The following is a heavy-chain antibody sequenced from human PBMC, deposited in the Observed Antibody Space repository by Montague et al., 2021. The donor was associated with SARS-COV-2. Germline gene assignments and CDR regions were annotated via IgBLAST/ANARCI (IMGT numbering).Heavy chain of an antibody. D-gene: IGHD4-11*01. J-gene: IGHJ3*02. CDR1: GFTFTSYA. CDR3: ARGPTGWDPFDI. Sequence: SRRLSLSASGFTFTSYAMNWVRQAPGKGLEWVAATWSDGSSKYYADSVKGRFTISRDNSKNTLYLQMNSLRAEDTAVYYCARGPTGWDPFDIWGQGTMVTVSS. CDR2: TWSDGSSK. V-gene: IGHV3-33*01.